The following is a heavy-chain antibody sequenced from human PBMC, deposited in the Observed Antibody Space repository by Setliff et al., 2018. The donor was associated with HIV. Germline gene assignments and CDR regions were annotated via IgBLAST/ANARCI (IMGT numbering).Heavy chain of an antibody. CDR3: ARDQTGVAAAAFGGGSAWSDEGFDI. CDR1: GGTLSNYV. V-gene: IGHV1-69*13. CDR2: IIPMYNIP. J-gene: IGHJ3*02. Sequence: VASVKVSCKTSGGTLSNYVITWVRQAPGQGLEWMGMIIPMYNIPAYAQKFQGRVTFTADESTSTAYMELGSLSSEDTAVYYCARDQTGVAAAAFGGGSAWSDEGFDIWGQGTMVTVSS. D-gene: IGHD6-13*01.